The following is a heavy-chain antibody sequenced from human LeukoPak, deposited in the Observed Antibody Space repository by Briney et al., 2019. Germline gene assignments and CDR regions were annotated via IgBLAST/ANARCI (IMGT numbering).Heavy chain of an antibody. CDR1: GGSISSYY. Sequence: SETLSLTCTVSGGSISSYYWSWIRQPPGKGLEWIGYIYYSGSTNYNPSLKSRVTISVDTSKNQFSLKLSSVTAADTAVYYCARESIWGSYRDYFDYWGQGTLVTVSS. CDR3: ARESIWGSYRDYFDY. J-gene: IGHJ4*02. D-gene: IGHD3-16*02. CDR2: IYYSGST. V-gene: IGHV4-59*12.